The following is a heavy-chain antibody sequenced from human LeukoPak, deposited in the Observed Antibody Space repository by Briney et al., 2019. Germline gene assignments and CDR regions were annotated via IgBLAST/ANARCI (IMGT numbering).Heavy chain of an antibody. V-gene: IGHV4-61*01. Sequence: SETLSLTCAVSGGSISSGSYSWSWIRQPPGKGLEWIGYIYYSGSTNYNPSLKSRVTISVDTSKNQFSLKLSSVTAADTAVYYCARAQGGADDILTGYYNRYYYYYMDVWGKGTTVTISS. CDR3: ARAQGGADDILTGYYNRYYYYYMDV. J-gene: IGHJ6*03. CDR2: IYYSGST. CDR1: GGSISSGSYS. D-gene: IGHD3-9*01.